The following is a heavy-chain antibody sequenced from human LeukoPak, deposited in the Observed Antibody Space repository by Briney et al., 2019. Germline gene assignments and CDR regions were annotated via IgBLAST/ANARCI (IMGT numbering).Heavy chain of an antibody. J-gene: IGHJ3*01. CDR1: GFTFSSYS. V-gene: IGHV3-48*01. D-gene: IGHD5-12*01. Sequence: GGSLRLSCAASGFTFSSYSMNWVRQAPGKGLEWVSYISSSSSTIYYADSVKGRFTISRDNAKNSLYLQMNSLRAEDTAVYYCARDLGGSFWGQGTMVTVSS. CDR2: ISSSSSTI. CDR3: ARDLGGSF.